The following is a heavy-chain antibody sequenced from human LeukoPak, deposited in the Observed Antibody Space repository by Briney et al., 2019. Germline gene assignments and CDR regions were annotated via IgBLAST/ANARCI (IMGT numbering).Heavy chain of an antibody. CDR3: AREKGGTSGVDY. CDR1: GFTFSSYG. J-gene: IGHJ4*02. Sequence: SGGSLRLSCAASGFTFSSYGMHWVRQAPGKGLEWVSSISSSSSYIYYADSVKGRFTISRDNSKNTVYLHMNSLRAGDSAVYFCAREKGGTSGVDYWGQGALVTVSS. D-gene: IGHD4-23*01. CDR2: ISSSSSYI. V-gene: IGHV3-21*04.